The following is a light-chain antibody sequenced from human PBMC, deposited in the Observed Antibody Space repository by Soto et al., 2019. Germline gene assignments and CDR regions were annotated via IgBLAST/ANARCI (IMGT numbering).Light chain of an antibody. CDR2: DNN. V-gene: IGLV1-51*01. J-gene: IGLJ2*01. Sequence: QSVLTQPPSVSAAPGQKVTISCSGSSSNIGNNYVSWYQQFPGTAPKLLIYDNNKRPSGIPDRFSGSKSGTSATLDITGLQTGDEADYYCGTWDSSLSAVVFGGGNKVTVL. CDR1: SSNIGNNY. CDR3: GTWDSSLSAVV.